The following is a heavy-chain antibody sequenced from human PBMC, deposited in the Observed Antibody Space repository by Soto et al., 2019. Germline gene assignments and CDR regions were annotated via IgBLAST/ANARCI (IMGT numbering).Heavy chain of an antibody. V-gene: IGHV1-69*01. D-gene: IGHD3-22*01. J-gene: IGHJ6*02. CDR1: GGTFSSYA. CDR3: AKAPLSDSSGYVDYYYGMDV. Sequence: QVQLVQSGAEVKKPGSSVKVPCKASGGTFSSYAISWVRQAPGQGLEWMGGIIPIFGTANYAQKFQGRVTITADESTSTAYMERSSLTSEDTAVYYCAKAPLSDSSGYVDYYYGMDVWGQGTTVTVSS. CDR2: IIPIFGTA.